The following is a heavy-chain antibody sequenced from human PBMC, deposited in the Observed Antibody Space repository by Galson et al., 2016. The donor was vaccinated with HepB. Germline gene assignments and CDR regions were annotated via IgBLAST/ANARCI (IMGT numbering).Heavy chain of an antibody. CDR2: ILYDGSKK. CDR1: GFRFSSYG. V-gene: IGHV3-30*18. J-gene: IGHJ4*02. CDR3: AKDPYYYGSGIDLSFAY. Sequence: SLRLSCAASGFRFSSYGMHWVRQASGKGLEWVAVILYDGSKKYYADSVKGRFTISRDTSKNTLYLQRNSLRAEDTAVYYCAKDPYYYGSGIDLSFAYWAQGTLVTVSS. D-gene: IGHD3-10*01.